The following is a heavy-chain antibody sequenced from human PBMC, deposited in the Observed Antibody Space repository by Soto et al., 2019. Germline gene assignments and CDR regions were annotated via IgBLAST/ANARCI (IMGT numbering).Heavy chain of an antibody. CDR3: ARRYGDSFDY. CDR2: IYYSGST. Sequence: QVQLQESGPGLVKPSETLSLTCTVSGGAISSYYWSWIRQPPGKGLEWIGYIYYSGSTNYNPSLTSRVTISVDTSKNQFSLQLSSVPAADTAGYYCARRYGDSFDYLGQGTLVTVSS. CDR1: GGAISSYY. V-gene: IGHV4-59*08. J-gene: IGHJ4*02. D-gene: IGHD3-10*01.